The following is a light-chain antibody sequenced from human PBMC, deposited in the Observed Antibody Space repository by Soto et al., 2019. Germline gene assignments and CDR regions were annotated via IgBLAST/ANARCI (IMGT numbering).Light chain of an antibody. V-gene: IGKV2-30*01. CDR3: MQGTHWPLT. CDR1: QSLVYRDGNTY. Sequence: DVVMTQSPLSLPVTLGQPASSSCRSSQSLVYRDGNTYLTWFQQRPGQSPRRLIYKVSNRDSGVPDRFSGSGSGTDFTLKISRVEAEDVGVYYCMQGTHWPLTFGGGTKVEIK. J-gene: IGKJ4*01. CDR2: KVS.